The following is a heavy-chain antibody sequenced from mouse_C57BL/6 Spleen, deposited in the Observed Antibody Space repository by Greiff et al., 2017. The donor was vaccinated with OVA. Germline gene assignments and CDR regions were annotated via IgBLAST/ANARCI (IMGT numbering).Heavy chain of an antibody. CDR3: TTYGNHEDYFGQ. J-gene: IGHJ2*01. V-gene: IGHV1-15*01. CDR2: IDPETGGT. CDR1: GYTFTDYE. D-gene: IGHD2-1*01. Sequence: VQGVESGAELVRPGASVTLSCKASGYTFTDYEMHWVKQTPVHGLEWIGAIDPETGGTAYNQKFKGKAILTADKSSSTAYMELRSLTSEDSAVYYCTTYGNHEDYFGQRGQGNTPQVSP.